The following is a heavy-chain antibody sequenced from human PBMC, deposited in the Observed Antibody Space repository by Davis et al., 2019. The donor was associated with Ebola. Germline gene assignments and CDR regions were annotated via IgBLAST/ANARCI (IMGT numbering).Heavy chain of an antibody. Sequence: SETLSLTCTVSGVSITSYYWSWIRQPPGKGLEWIGYIHYSGSSNYNPSLKSRVSISTDTSKKQFSLRLTSVTAADTAVYFCARGLLGDSGSFARFDYWGQGTLVTVSS. CDR3: ARGLLGDSGSFARFDY. V-gene: IGHV4-59*01. CDR2: IHYSGSS. CDR1: GVSITSYY. J-gene: IGHJ4*02. D-gene: IGHD3-10*01.